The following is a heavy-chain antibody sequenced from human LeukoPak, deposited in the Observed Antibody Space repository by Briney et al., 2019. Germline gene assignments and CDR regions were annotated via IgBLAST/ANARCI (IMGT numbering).Heavy chain of an antibody. D-gene: IGHD2-8*01. V-gene: IGHV3-23*01. CDR1: GFTFSSYA. CDR2: ISGSGGST. CDR3: ARKNGLDY. Sequence: PGGSLRLSCGASGFTFSSYAMSWVRQAPGKGLEWVSAISGSGGSTYYADSVKGRFTISRDNAKNSLYLQMNSLRAEDTAVYYCARKNGLDYWGQGTLVTVSS. J-gene: IGHJ4*02.